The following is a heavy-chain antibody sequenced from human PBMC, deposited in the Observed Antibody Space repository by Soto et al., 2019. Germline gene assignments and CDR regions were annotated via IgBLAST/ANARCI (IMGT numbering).Heavy chain of an antibody. D-gene: IGHD3-3*01. V-gene: IGHV4-59*01. CDR3: AREGGVLRLSNWLDP. Sequence: SETLSLTCTVSGGSLGSYYWSWIRQPPGKGLEWIGYIDHRGSTTYNPSLQSRVTMSINTSENQFSLKLRSVTAADTAIYYCAREGGVLRLSNWLDPWGQGILVTVSS. CDR1: GGSLGSYY. J-gene: IGHJ5*02. CDR2: IDHRGST.